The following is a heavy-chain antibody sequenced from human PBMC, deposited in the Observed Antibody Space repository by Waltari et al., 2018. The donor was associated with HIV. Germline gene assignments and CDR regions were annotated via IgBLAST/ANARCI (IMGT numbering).Heavy chain of an antibody. D-gene: IGHD1-1*01. CDR2: ITSSGYTI. CDR3: ARTTHGIDF. V-gene: IGHV3-48*04. Sequence: LVQPGGSLRLSCVASGFTFSSYNMNWVRQAPGKGLEWLSYITSSGYTIYYADSVEGRFTVSRDNAKNSLYLQMNSLRAEDTAVYYCARTTHGIDFWGQGTLVTVSS. J-gene: IGHJ4*02. CDR1: GFTFSSYN.